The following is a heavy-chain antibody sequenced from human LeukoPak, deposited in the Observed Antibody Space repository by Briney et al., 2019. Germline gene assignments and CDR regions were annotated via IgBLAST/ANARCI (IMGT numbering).Heavy chain of an antibody. CDR1: DVSISSHY. J-gene: IGHJ4*02. CDR2: MRDTVNT. CDR3: ATIKRGNIYGYFDF. Sequence: SETQSLTCSVSDVSISSHYWSWLRQPPGKGPEWIAYMRDTVNTKDNPSFKSRLTLSADTSKNQFSLRLSSVTAADSAVYYCATIKRGNIYGYFDFWGQGILVTVSS. V-gene: IGHV4-59*11. D-gene: IGHD5-18*01.